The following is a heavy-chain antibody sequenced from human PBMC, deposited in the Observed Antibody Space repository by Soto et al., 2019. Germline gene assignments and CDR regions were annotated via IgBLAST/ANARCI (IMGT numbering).Heavy chain of an antibody. CDR3: AKARGAVAGTDYYFDY. CDR2: ISGTGGST. Sequence: GGSLRLSCAASGFTFSSYAMSWVRQAPGKGLEWVSGISGTGGSTYYADSVKSRFTISRDNSKNTLYLQMNRLRAEDTAVYYCAKARGAVAGTDYYFDYWGQGTLVTVSS. V-gene: IGHV3-23*01. CDR1: GFTFSSYA. D-gene: IGHD6-19*01. J-gene: IGHJ4*02.